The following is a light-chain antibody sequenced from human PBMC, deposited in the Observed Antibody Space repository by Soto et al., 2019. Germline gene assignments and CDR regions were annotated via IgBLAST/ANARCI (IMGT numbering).Light chain of an antibody. V-gene: IGLV1-51*01. CDR2: DNN. Sequence: QSVLTQPPSVSAAPGQKVTISYSGSSSNIGNNYVSWYQQLPGTAPKLLIYDNNKRPSGIPDRFSGSKSGTSATLGITGLQTGDEADYYCGTWDSSLSAEVVFGGGTKLTVL. CDR1: SSNIGNNY. J-gene: IGLJ2*01. CDR3: GTWDSSLSAEVV.